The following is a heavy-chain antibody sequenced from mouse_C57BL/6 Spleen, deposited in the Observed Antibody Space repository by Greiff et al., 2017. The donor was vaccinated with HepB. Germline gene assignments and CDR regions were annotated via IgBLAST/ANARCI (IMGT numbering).Heavy chain of an antibody. D-gene: IGHD2-4*01. V-gene: IGHV1-50*01. CDR1: GYTFTSYW. Sequence: VQLQQPGAELVKPGASVKLSCKASGYTFTSYWMQWVKQRPGQGLEWIGEIDPSDSYTNYNQKFKGKATLTVDTSSSTAYMQLSSLTSEDSTVYYCARGLPAWFAYWGQGTLVTVSA. CDR2: IDPSDSYT. J-gene: IGHJ3*01. CDR3: ARGLPAWFAY.